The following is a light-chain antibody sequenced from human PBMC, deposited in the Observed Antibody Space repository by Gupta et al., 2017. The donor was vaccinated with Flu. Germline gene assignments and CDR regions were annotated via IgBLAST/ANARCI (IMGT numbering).Light chain of an antibody. Sequence: QTARISRGGSSIGSKRVHWYQHKPGQAPVVVVYEDKDRPSGIPERFSGSNSGNAATLTISGVEAGDEADYFCQVWDGSSDPMLVFGGGTKLTVL. CDR2: EDK. CDR3: QVWDGSSDPMLV. V-gene: IGLV3-21*02. J-gene: IGLJ3*02. CDR1: SIGSKR.